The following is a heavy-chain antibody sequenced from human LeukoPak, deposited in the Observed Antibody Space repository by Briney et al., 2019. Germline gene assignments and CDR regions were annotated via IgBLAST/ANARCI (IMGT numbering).Heavy chain of an antibody. J-gene: IGHJ6*03. D-gene: IGHD2-15*01. Sequence: PSETLSLTCTVSGGSISSYYWSWIRQPPGKGLEWIGYIYYSGSTNYNPSLKSRVTISVDTSKNQFSLKLSSVTAADTAVYYCARERGDCGGGSCSKRYGHYYYMDVWGKGTTVTVSS. CDR2: IYYSGST. CDR3: ARERGDCGGGSCSKRYGHYYYMDV. CDR1: GGSISSYY. V-gene: IGHV4-59*01.